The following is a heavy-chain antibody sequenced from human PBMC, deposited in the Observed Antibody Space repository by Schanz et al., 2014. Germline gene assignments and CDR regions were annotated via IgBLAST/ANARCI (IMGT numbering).Heavy chain of an antibody. J-gene: IGHJ5*02. CDR3: ARTLVNGSRKWFVP. D-gene: IGHD3-10*01. CDR1: GASVSSFY. Sequence: QVQLQESGPGLVKPSETLSLTCAVSGASVSSFYWSWIRQPAGKGLEWIGHVYATGRTKYNPSLKSRVTMSVDTSQKQISLKVTAVTAADTAVYYCARTLVNGSRKWFVPWGPGTQVTVSS. CDR2: VYATGRT. V-gene: IGHV4-4*07.